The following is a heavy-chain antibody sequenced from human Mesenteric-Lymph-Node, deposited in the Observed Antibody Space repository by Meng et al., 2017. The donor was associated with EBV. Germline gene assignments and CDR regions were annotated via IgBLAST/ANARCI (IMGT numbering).Heavy chain of an antibody. V-gene: IGHV3-53*01. CDR1: GCSVSTNF. CDR2: ISSGGIT. CDR3: ATMEMGAYQY. D-gene: IGHD3-16*01. Sequence: EGQGEEVGWTWMPGGGSLRLSCAATGCSVSTNFLTRGRQSPGKGLEWVSLISSGGITCYADSVKGRFTVSRDDSKNTVYLQMNSLRGEDTALYYCATMEMGAYQYWGPGTLVTVSS. J-gene: IGHJ4*02.